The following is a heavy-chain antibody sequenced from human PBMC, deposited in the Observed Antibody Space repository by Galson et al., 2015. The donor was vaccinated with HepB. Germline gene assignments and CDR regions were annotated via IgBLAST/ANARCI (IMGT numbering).Heavy chain of an antibody. J-gene: IGHJ6*02. CDR1: ELTFSSYA. V-gene: IGHV3-30-3*01. CDR3: ARPPYGDYYYYGMDV. D-gene: IGHD4-17*01. CDR2: ISYDGSNK. Sequence: SLRLSCAASELTFSSYAMHWVRQAPGKGLEWVAVISYDGSNKYYADSVKGRFTISRDNSKNTLYLQMNSLRAEDTAVYYCARPPYGDYYYYGMDVWGQGTTVTVSS.